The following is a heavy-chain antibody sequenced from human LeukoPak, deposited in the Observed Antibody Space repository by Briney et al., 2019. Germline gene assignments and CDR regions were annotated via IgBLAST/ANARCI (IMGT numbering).Heavy chain of an antibody. D-gene: IGHD6-13*01. J-gene: IGHJ4*02. Sequence: GASVKVSCKASGYIFTSYAMHWVRQAPGQRLEWMGWINAGNGNTKYSQKFQGRVTITRDTSASTVYMELSSLRSEDTAVYYCARAGAAAGPYYFDYWGQGTLVTVSS. CDR1: GYIFTSYA. CDR2: INAGNGNT. V-gene: IGHV1-3*01. CDR3: ARAGAAAGPYYFDY.